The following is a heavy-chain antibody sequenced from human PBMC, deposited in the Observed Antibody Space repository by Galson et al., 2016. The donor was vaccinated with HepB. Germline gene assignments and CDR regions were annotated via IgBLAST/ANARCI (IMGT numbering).Heavy chain of an antibody. J-gene: IGHJ4*02. V-gene: IGHV3-7*01. D-gene: IGHD6-6*01. CDR2: IKQDGSLT. CDR1: GFTFSSYW. Sequence: SLRLSCAASGFTFSSYWMSWVRQAPGKGLEWVANIKQDGSLTYYVDSVKGRFTISRDNAKSSLYLQMNNLRAEDTAVYFCARDPLIRPLYYVDFWGQGTLVTVSS. CDR3: ARDPLIRPLYYVDF.